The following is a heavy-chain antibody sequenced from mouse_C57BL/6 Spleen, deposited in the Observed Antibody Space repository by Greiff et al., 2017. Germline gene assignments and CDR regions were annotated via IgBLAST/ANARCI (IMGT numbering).Heavy chain of an antibody. CDR3: ARCEYDGISYEFAY. V-gene: IGHV1-50*01. J-gene: IGHJ3*01. CDR1: GYTFTSYW. D-gene: IGHD1-1*01. CDR2: IDPSDGYT. Sequence: VQLQQPGAELVKPGASVKLSCKASGYTFTSYWMQWVKQRPGQGLEWMGEIDPSDGYTNYNQKFKGKATLTVDTSSTTAYMQLSSLTSEDAAVYYCARCEYDGISYEFAYWGQGTLLTVSA.